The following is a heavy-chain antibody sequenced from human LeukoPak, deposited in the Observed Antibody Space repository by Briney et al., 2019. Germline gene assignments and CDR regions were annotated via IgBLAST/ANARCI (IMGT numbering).Heavy chain of an antibody. CDR1: GFTFSSYA. CDR3: ALIAVDWQQPFDY. D-gene: IGHD6-13*01. Sequence: PGGSLRLSCAASGFTFSSYAMSWLRQAPGKGLEWVLAISGSGGSTYYADSVKGRFTISRDNTKNTLYLQMNSLRAEDTAVYYCALIAVDWQQPFDYWGQGTLVTVSS. CDR2: ISGSGGST. V-gene: IGHV3-23*01. J-gene: IGHJ4*02.